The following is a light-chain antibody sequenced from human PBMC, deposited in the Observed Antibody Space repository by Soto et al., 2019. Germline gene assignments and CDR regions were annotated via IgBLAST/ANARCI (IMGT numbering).Light chain of an antibody. V-gene: IGLV2-23*01. CDR2: EGS. CDR3: SSYAGDTTSDVV. J-gene: IGLJ2*01. CDR1: SSDVGSYNL. Sequence: QSALTQPASVSGSPGQSITISCTGTSSDVGSYNLVSWYQQHPGKAPELLIYEGSKRPSGVSNRFSGSKSGSTASLTVSGLQAEDEADYYCSSYAGDTTSDVVFGGGTKLTVL.